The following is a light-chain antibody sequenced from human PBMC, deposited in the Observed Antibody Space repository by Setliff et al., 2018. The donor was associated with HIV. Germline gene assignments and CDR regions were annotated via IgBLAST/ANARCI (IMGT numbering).Light chain of an antibody. CDR3: SSYASSNSYV. CDR1: SSDVGAYNY. J-gene: IGLJ1*01. V-gene: IGLV2-8*01. Sequence: QSVLTQPPSASGSPGQSVTISCTGTSSDVGAYNYVSWYQQHPGKAPKLMIYDVNKRPSGVPDRFSGSKSGNTASLTVSGLQSEDEADYYCSSYASSNSYVFGTGTKVTVL. CDR2: DVN.